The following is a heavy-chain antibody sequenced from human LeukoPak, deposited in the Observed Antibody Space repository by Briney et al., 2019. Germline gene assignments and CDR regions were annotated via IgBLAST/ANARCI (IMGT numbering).Heavy chain of an antibody. D-gene: IGHD6-19*01. CDR1: GGSISSYY. CDR2: SSNSGST. Sequence: PSETLSLTCTVSGGSISSYYWSWSRQPPGKGLEWIGYSSNSGSTSYNPSLTSRVTISVDRSRNQFSLNLSSVSATDTAVYYCARRGGSAWYPLDYWGQGTLVTVSS. CDR3: ARRGGSAWYPLDY. J-gene: IGHJ4*02. V-gene: IGHV4-59*08.